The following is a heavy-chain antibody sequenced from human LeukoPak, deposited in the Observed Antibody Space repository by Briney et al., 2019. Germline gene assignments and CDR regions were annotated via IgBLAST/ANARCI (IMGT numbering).Heavy chain of an antibody. Sequence: PSETLSLTCRVSGASISGYYWSWIRQPPGKGLEWIGHMYYSGGTTYSPSLKSRVSISLDTSKKHFSLKLSSVTAADTAVYYCAGTGLFFDYWSQGTLVTVSS. V-gene: IGHV4-59*01. CDR2: MYYSGGT. D-gene: IGHD7-27*01. CDR3: AGTGLFFDY. CDR1: GASISGYY. J-gene: IGHJ4*02.